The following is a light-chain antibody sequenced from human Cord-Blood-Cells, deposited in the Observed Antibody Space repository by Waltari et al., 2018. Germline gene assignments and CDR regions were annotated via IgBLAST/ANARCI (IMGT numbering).Light chain of an antibody. V-gene: IGKV1-39*01. CDR3: QQSYSTPTT. J-gene: IGKJ1*01. Sequence: DIQMTQSPSSLSASVGDRVTITCRASQSISSYLNWYQQKPGKATKLLIYAASSFQSGVPSRFSGSGSGTDFTLTISSLQPEDFATYYCQQSYSTPTTFGQGTKVEIK. CDR1: QSISSY. CDR2: AAS.